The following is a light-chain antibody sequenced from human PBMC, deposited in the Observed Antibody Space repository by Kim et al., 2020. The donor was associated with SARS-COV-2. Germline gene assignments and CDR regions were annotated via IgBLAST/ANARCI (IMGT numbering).Light chain of an antibody. J-gene: IGLJ2*01. CDR3: SSITSSSTGV. CDR1: SSAIGGYNY. V-gene: IGLV2-14*04. CDR2: DVS. Sequence: GHSITISCPGTSSAIGGYNYVSWYQQHPGNAPKLMIYDVSKRSSGVSNRFSGSKSGNTASLTISGLQAEDEADYYCSSITSSSTGVFGGGTQLTVL.